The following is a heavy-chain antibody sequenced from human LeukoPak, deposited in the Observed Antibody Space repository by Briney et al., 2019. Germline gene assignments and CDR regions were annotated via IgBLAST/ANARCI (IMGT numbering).Heavy chain of an antibody. CDR3: ASIGTVTTSDY. CDR1: GFTFSSYS. D-gene: IGHD4-17*01. J-gene: IGHJ4*02. V-gene: IGHV3-21*01. Sequence: GGSLRLSCAASGFTFSSYSMNWVRQAPGKGLEWVSSISSSSSYIYYADSVKGRFTISRDNAKNSLYLRMNSLRAEDAAVYYCASIGTVTTSDYWGQGTLVTVSS. CDR2: ISSSSSYI.